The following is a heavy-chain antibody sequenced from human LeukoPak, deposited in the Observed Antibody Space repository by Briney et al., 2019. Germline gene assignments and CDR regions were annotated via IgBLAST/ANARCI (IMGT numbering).Heavy chain of an antibody. Sequence: SETLSLTCTVSGGSISSGGYYWGWIRQHPGKGLEWIGYIYYSGSTYYNPSLKSRVTISVDTSKNQFSLKLSSVTAADTAVYYCARDAGGLFLTPSYYYYYYMDVWGKGTTVTVSS. V-gene: IGHV4-61*08. CDR1: GGSISSGGYY. CDR3: ARDAGGLFLTPSYYYYYYMDV. D-gene: IGHD3-22*01. J-gene: IGHJ6*03. CDR2: IYYSGST.